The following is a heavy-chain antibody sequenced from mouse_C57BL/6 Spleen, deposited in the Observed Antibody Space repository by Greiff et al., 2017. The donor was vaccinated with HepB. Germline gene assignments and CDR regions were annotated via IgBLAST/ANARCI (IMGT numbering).Heavy chain of an antibody. CDR1: GFSFTSYA. D-gene: IGHD3-1*01. CDR2: IWTGGGT. CDR3: ARGTLGYYYAMDY. J-gene: IGHJ4*01. V-gene: IGHV2-9-1*01. Sequence: QVQLKESGPGLVAPSPSLSITCTVSGFSFTSYAISWVRQPPGKGLEWLGVIWTGGGTNYNSALKSSLSISKDNSNSQVFLNMNSLQTDDTAMYYCARGTLGYYYAMDYWGQGTSVTVSS.